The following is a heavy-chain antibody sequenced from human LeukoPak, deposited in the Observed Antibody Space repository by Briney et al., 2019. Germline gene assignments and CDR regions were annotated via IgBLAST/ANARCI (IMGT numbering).Heavy chain of an antibody. V-gene: IGHV1-2*04. J-gene: IGHJ4*02. CDR3: VTGDYFDY. CDR1: GYICSGYY. Sequence: ASVKVSCKASGYICSGYYMHWVRQAPGQGLEWVGRINPDTGDPNYARKFRGWVTITTDTSISSGYMELSRLKSDDTAVYYCVTGDYFDYWGQGTLVIVSS. CDR2: INPDTGDP.